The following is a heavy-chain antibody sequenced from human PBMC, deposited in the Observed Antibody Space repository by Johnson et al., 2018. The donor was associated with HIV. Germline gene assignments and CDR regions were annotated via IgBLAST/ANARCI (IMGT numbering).Heavy chain of an antibody. J-gene: IGHJ3*02. Sequence: VQLVESGGGLIQPGGSLRLSCAASGFIFNNYWMSWVRQAPGKGLEWVANIKQDGSDKYYAESVKGRFTISRDNSKNTVSLQMICLRAEDTAVYYCARVGLVGGKEGVGAFDIWGPGTMVTVSS. CDR1: GFIFNNYW. V-gene: IGHV3-7*03. CDR2: IKQDGSDK. CDR3: ARVGLVGGKEGVGAFDI. D-gene: IGHD1-26*01.